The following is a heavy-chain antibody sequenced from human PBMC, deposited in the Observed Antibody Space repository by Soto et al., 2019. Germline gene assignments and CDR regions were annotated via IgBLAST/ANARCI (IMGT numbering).Heavy chain of an antibody. J-gene: IGHJ6*02. CDR2: ISAYNGNT. Sequence: QVQLVQSGAEVKKPGASVKVSCKASGYTFTSYGISWVRQAPGQGLEWMGWISAYNGNTNYAQKLQGSVTMTTDTSTSTAYMELRIPITDDTAVYYCAREKYRNYYYYGMVVCVQGTTGTVTS. D-gene: IGHD2-2*01. CDR3: AREKYRNYYYYGMVV. CDR1: GYTFTSYG. V-gene: IGHV1-18*01.